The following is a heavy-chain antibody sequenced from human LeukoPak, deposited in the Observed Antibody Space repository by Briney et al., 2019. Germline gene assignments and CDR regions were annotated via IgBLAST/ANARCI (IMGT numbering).Heavy chain of an antibody. CDR2: INSSGGST. CDR1: GYIFTSYN. D-gene: IGHD6-19*01. CDR3: ARFAVHRRLTVAGQFGLDY. Sequence: ASVKVSCKASGYIFTSYNMYWVRQAPGQGLEWMGIINSSGGSTNYAQKFEGRVTMTRDTSTSTVYMELSSLRSEDTAVYYCARFAVHRRLTVAGQFGLDYWGQGTLVTVSS. J-gene: IGHJ4*02. V-gene: IGHV1-46*01.